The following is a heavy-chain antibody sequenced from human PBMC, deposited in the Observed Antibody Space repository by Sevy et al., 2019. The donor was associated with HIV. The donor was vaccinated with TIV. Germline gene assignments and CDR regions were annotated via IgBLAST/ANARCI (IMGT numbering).Heavy chain of an antibody. Sequence: GGSLRLSCAASRFTFDDYAMHWVRQAPGKGLEWVSGISWNSGSIGYADSVKGRFTISRDNAKNSLYLQMNSLRAEDTALYYCAKSPRYDILTGSFDPWGHGTLVTVSS. J-gene: IGHJ5*02. CDR1: RFTFDDYA. D-gene: IGHD3-9*01. CDR2: ISWNSGSI. CDR3: AKSPRYDILTGSFDP. V-gene: IGHV3-9*01.